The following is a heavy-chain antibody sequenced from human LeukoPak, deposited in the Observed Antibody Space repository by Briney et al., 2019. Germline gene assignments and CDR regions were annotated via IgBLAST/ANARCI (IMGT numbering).Heavy chain of an antibody. J-gene: IGHJ4*02. CDR2: IYYSGST. D-gene: IGHD3-10*01. Sequence: SETLSLTCTVSGGSISSSSYYWGWIRQPPGKGLEWIGSIYYSGSTYYNPSLKSRVTISVDTSKNQFSLKLSSVTAADTAVYYCAIRPRGPTTYDFDYWGQGTLVTVSS. CDR3: AIRPRGPTTYDFDY. V-gene: IGHV4-39*07. CDR1: GGSISSSSYY.